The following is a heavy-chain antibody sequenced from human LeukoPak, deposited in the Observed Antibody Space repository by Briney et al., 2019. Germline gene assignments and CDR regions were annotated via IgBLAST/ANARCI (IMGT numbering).Heavy chain of an antibody. CDR2: ISYDGSNK. V-gene: IGHV3-30*18. D-gene: IGHD3-22*01. J-gene: IGHJ4*02. Sequence: GGSLRLSCAASGFTFSSYGMHWVREAPGKGLEGGAVISYDGSNKYYADSVKGRFTISRDNSKNTLYLQMNSLRAVDTAVYYCAKADYDSSGYCDYWGQGTLVTVSS. CDR3: AKADYDSSGYCDY. CDR1: GFTFSSYG.